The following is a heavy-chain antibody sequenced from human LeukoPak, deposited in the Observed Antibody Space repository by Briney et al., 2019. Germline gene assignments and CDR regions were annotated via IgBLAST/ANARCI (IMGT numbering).Heavy chain of an antibody. CDR2: ISAYNGNT. V-gene: IGHV1-18*01. J-gene: IGHJ4*02. Sequence: ASVKVSCKASGYTFTSYGIIWVRQAPGQGLEWMGWISAYNGNTNYAQKLQGRVTMTTDTSTSTAYMELRSLRSDDTAVYYCARAAGVNYYYDSSGYLYWGQGTLVTVSS. CDR1: GYTFTSYG. D-gene: IGHD3-22*01. CDR3: ARAAGVNYYYDSSGYLY.